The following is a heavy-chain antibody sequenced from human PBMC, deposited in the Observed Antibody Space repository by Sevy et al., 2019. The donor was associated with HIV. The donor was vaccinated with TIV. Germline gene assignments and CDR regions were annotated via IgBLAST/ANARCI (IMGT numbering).Heavy chain of an antibody. Sequence: SETLSLTCAVSGAAVSGYFWSWVRQPPGKGLEWLGYIYDGGTTNYNPSLDSRLTISEDTSKNQFSLKLSSVSAADTAVYYCARGLQLWLGHFDYWGQGTLVTVSS. CDR1: GAAVSGYF. CDR3: ARGLQLWLGHFDY. J-gene: IGHJ4*02. D-gene: IGHD5-18*01. CDR2: IYDGGTT. V-gene: IGHV4-59*02.